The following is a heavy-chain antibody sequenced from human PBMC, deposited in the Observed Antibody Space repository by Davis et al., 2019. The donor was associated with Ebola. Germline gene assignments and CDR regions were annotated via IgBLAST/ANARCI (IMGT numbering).Heavy chain of an antibody. D-gene: IGHD1-26*01. Sequence: MPSETLSLTCTVSGGSMTSDYWSWIRQPPGKGLEWIGYFYYWGNSDSNPSLKSRVTISLDTSKKQFSLKLTSVNAADTAVYYCARGSAGATPLDSWGQGTLVTVSS. CDR3: ARGSAGATPLDS. J-gene: IGHJ4*02. CDR1: GGSMTSDY. CDR2: FYYWGNS. V-gene: IGHV4-59*12.